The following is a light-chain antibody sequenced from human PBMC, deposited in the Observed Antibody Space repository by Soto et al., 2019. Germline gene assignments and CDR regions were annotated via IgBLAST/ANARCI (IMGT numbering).Light chain of an antibody. Sequence: DIQMTQSPSSLSASVGDRVTITCRASQSISSYLNWYQHKPGKAPKLLIYAASSLQSGVPSRFSGSGSGTDFTLTISSLQPEDFATYYCQQTYRTPLYTFGQGTKLEIK. V-gene: IGKV1-39*01. CDR3: QQTYRTPLYT. CDR1: QSISSY. J-gene: IGKJ2*01. CDR2: AAS.